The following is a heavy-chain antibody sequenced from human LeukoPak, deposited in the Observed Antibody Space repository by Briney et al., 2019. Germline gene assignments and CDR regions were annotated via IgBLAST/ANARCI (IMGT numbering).Heavy chain of an antibody. J-gene: IGHJ4*02. Sequence: GGSLRLSCADSGFTFSSYWMSWVRQAPGKGLEWVANIKQDGSEKYYVDSVKGRFTISRDNAKNSLYLQMNSLRAKDTAVYYCARDWDYGRYFDYWGQGTLVTVSS. V-gene: IGHV3-7*03. CDR2: IKQDGSEK. CDR3: ARDWDYGRYFDY. CDR1: GFTFSSYW. D-gene: IGHD4-17*01.